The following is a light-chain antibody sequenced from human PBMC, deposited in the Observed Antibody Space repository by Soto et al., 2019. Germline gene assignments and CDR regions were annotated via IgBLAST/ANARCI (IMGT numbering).Light chain of an antibody. CDR2: DNN. CDR3: GTWDSRLSAGHYV. J-gene: IGLJ1*01. CDR1: SSNIGNNY. Sequence: QSVFTQPPSVSEAPGQKVTISCSGSSSNIGNNYVSWYQQLPGTAPKLLIYDNNKRPSGIPDRFSGSKSGTSATLGITGLQTGDEADYYCGTWDSRLSAGHYVFGTGTKLTVL. V-gene: IGLV1-51*01.